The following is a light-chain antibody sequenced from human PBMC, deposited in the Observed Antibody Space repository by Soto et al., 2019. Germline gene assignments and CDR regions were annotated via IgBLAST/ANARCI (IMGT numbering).Light chain of an antibody. J-gene: IGKJ1*01. CDR3: HPYNSYPRT. CDR1: QSISSW. CDR2: KAS. Sequence: DIQMAQSPSTLSASVGDSVTITCRASQSISSWLAWYQQKPGKAPKLLIYKASTIQNGVASRFSGCASGTEFTLTISSLQPDDFATYYCHPYNSYPRTFGHGTKVEIK. V-gene: IGKV1-5*03.